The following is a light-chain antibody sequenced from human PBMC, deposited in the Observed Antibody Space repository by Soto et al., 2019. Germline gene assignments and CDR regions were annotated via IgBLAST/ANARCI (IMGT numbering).Light chain of an antibody. Sequence: EIVLTQSPGTLSLSPGERATRSCRASQSVSNNYLAWYQQKPGQTPRLLIYGASSRATGIPDRFSGSGSGTDFTLTISRLEPEDFAVYHCQQYGDSPLTFGGGTKVDIK. CDR2: GAS. CDR1: QSVSNNY. CDR3: QQYGDSPLT. V-gene: IGKV3-20*01. J-gene: IGKJ4*01.